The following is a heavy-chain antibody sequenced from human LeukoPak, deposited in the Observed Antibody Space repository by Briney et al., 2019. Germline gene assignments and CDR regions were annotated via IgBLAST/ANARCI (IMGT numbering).Heavy chain of an antibody. V-gene: IGHV3-30*18. D-gene: IGHD4-17*01. CDR2: MSYDGGNK. Sequence: GGSLRLSCAASGFTFSNYGMHWVCQAPGKGLEWVAVMSYDGGNKYYADSVKGRFSISRDNSKNTLYLQMNSLRTEDTAVYYCAKDRQGDYGDFDSPDYWGQGALVTVSS. J-gene: IGHJ4*02. CDR3: AKDRQGDYGDFDSPDY. CDR1: GFTFSNYG.